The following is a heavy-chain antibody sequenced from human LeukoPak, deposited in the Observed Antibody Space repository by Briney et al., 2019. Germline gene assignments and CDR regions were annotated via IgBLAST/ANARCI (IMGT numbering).Heavy chain of an antibody. CDR1: GFDFSASS. Sequence: GGSLRLSCVASGFDFSASSFNYIRQAPGKGLEWVAVISYDGSNKYYADSVKGRFTISRDNSKNTLYLQMNSLRAEDTAVYYCARETPEGYCSSTSCYSRYFDYWGQGTLVTVSS. V-gene: IGHV3-30-3*01. D-gene: IGHD2-2*02. J-gene: IGHJ4*02. CDR2: ISYDGSNK. CDR3: ARETPEGYCSSTSCYSRYFDY.